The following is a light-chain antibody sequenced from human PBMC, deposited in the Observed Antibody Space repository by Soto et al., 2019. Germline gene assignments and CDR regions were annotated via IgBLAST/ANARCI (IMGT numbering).Light chain of an antibody. CDR2: DAS. Sequence: EIVLTQSPATLSLSPGERATLSCRASQSVNSVLAWYQQKPNQAPRLLIYDASNRDSGIPARFSGSGSGTDFSLTISSLEPDDFAVYYCQQRCSSPLTFGGGTKVEIK. CDR1: QSVNSV. CDR3: QQRCSSPLT. J-gene: IGKJ4*01. V-gene: IGKV3-11*01.